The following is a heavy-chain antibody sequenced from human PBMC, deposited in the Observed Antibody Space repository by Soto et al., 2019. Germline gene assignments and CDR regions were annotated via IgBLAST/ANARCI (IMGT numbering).Heavy chain of an antibody. CDR1: GFTFSSYD. D-gene: IGHD6-19*01. J-gene: IGHJ4*02. Sequence: GGSLRLSCAASGFTFSSYDMHWVRQATGKGLEWVSAIGTAGDTYYPGSVKGRFTISRENAKNSLYLQMNSLRAGDTAVYYCARGSAAVAGTGFDYWGQGTLVTVSS. CDR2: IGTAGDT. V-gene: IGHV3-13*01. CDR3: ARGSAAVAGTGFDY.